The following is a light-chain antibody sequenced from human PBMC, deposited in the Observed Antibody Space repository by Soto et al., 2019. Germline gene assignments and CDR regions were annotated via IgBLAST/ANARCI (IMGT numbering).Light chain of an antibody. Sequence: DVVMTQSPLSLPVTLGQPASISCKSSQSLVYSDGNTYLNWFQQRPGQSPRRLIYKVSNRDSGVPDRFGGSGSGTDFTLKISRVEAEDVGVYSCMQGRHWPPITFGQGTRLEIK. CDR2: KVS. V-gene: IGKV2-30*01. J-gene: IGKJ5*01. CDR3: MQGRHWPPIT. CDR1: QSLVYSDGNTY.